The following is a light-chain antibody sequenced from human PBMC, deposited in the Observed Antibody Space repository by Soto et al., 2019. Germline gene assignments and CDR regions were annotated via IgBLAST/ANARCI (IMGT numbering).Light chain of an antibody. CDR2: EVS. CDR3: SSYAGSNNLV. Sequence: QSALTQPPSASGSPGQSVTISCTGTSSDVGGYNYVSWYQQHPGKAPKVLIYEVSKRPSGVPGRFSGSKSGNTASLTVSGLQAEDEAAYSCSSYAGSNNLVFGGGTKLTVL. J-gene: IGLJ3*02. CDR1: SSDVGGYNY. V-gene: IGLV2-8*01.